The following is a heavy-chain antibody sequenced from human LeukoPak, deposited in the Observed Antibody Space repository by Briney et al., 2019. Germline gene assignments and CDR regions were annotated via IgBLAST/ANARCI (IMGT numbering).Heavy chain of an antibody. J-gene: IGHJ6*02. V-gene: IGHV1-2*04. Sequence: ASVKVSCKASGYTFTSYAMHWVRQAPGQGLEWMGWINPNSGGTNYAQKFQGWVTMTRDTSISTAYMELSRLRSDDTAVYYCARGHSSGLYGMDVWGQGTTVTVSS. D-gene: IGHD6-19*01. CDR2: INPNSGGT. CDR3: ARGHSSGLYGMDV. CDR1: GYTFTSYA.